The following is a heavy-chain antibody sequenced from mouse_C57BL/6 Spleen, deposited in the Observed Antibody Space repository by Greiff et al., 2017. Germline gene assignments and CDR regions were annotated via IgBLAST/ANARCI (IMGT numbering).Heavy chain of an antibody. CDR3: ATYYGSPHFDD. CDR1: GYAFSSYW. CDR2: IYPGDGDT. J-gene: IGHJ2*01. Sequence: QVQLQQSGAELVKPGASVKISCKASGYAFSSYWMNWVQQRPGKGLEWIGQIYPGDGDTNYNGKFKGKATLTADKSYSTAYMQLSSLTSEDSAVYFCATYYGSPHFDDWGQGTTLTVSS. D-gene: IGHD1-1*01. V-gene: IGHV1-80*01.